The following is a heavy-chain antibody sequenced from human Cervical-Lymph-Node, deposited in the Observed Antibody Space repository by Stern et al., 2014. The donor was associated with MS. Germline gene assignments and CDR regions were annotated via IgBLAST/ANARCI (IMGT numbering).Heavy chain of an antibody. Sequence: EVQLVESGGGLVQPGGSLKLSCAASGFTFSGSPMHWVRQVSGKGLEWVGRIIDKATNDATAYAASVKGRFTISRDDSKNTVFLQMNSLKTEDAAVYFCVRRNYFSDFFDLWGRGTLVTVSS. D-gene: IGHD3/OR15-3a*01. CDR2: IIDKATNDAT. J-gene: IGHJ2*01. CDR1: GFTFSGSP. V-gene: IGHV3-73*01. CDR3: VRRNYFSDFFDL.